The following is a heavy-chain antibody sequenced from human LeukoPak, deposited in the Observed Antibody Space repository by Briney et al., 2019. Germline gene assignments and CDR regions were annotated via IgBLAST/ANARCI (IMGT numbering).Heavy chain of an antibody. CDR3: AKNRAPGAYCSGGSCYPYYYYNMDV. Sequence: TGGSLRLSCAASGFTFSSYSMNWVRQAPGKGLEWVSAISSTGGTAYYADSVKGRFTISRDNSKNTLYLQMNSLRAEDTAIYYCAKNRAPGAYCSGGSCYPYYYYNMDVWGKGPTVTSSS. V-gene: IGHV3-23*01. CDR1: GFTFSSYS. J-gene: IGHJ6*03. D-gene: IGHD2-15*01. CDR2: ISSTGGTA.